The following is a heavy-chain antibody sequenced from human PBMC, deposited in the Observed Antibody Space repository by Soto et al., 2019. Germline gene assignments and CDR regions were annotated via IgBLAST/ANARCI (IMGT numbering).Heavy chain of an antibody. CDR3: ARDQIGYSYGYAGEGGMDV. V-gene: IGHV3-11*05. J-gene: IGHJ6*02. CDR1: GFTFSDYY. D-gene: IGHD5-18*01. Sequence: QVQLVESGGGLVKPGGSLRLSCAASGFTFSDYYMSWIRQAPGKGLEWVSYISSSSSYTNYADSVKGRFTISRDNAKNSLYLQMNSLRAEDTAVYYCARDQIGYSYGYAGEGGMDVWGQGTTVTVSS. CDR2: ISSSSSYT.